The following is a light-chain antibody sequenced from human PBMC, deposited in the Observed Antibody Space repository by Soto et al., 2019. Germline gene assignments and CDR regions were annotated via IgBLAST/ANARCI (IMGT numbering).Light chain of an antibody. CDR1: QSVNNY. J-gene: IGKJ1*01. V-gene: IGKV3-11*01. CDR2: DSS. CDR3: QRLSSWPPWT. Sequence: IVLSQFTSPLPLSPWERATLSFTSSQSVNNYLAWYQQRPGQAPRLLIYDSSNRGTCIPARFSGSGSGTDFTLTGSSLGPEDCAVYYCQRLSSWPPWTFGQGTKWDI.